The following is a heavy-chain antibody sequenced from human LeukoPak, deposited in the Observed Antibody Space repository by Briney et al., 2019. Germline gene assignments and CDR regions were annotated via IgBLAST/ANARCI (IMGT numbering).Heavy chain of an antibody. CDR2: ISSSGSTI. V-gene: IGHV3-48*03. Sequence: SGRSLRLSCAASGFTFSSYEMNWVRQAPGKGLEWVSYISSSGSTIYYADSVKGRFTISRDNAKNSLYLQMNSLRAEDTAVYYCASQDYYGSGGLDYWGQGTLVTVSS. CDR3: ASQDYYGSGGLDY. CDR1: GFTFSSYE. J-gene: IGHJ4*02. D-gene: IGHD3-10*01.